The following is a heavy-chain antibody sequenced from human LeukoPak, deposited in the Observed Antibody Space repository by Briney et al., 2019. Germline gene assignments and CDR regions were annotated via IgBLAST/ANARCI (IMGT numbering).Heavy chain of an antibody. J-gene: IGHJ6*02. D-gene: IGHD1-26*01. Sequence: ASVKVSCKSSGYTFTSFDIYWVRRAPGQGLEWMGWTNPIGGSTGYARKFQGRVTMTRDTSIRTAYMELSSLTSEDTAVYYCVRVQSGSYARFGMDVWGQGTTVTVSS. CDR3: VRVQSGSYARFGMDV. V-gene: IGHV1-8*01. CDR2: TNPIGGST. CDR1: GYTFTSFD.